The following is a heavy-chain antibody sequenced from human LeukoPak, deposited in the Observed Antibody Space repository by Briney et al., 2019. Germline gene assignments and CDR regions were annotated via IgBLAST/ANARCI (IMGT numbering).Heavy chain of an antibody. CDR3: ARVGIAARTLYNWFDP. CDR1: GFTFSSYN. D-gene: IGHD6-6*01. CDR2: ITSSSSYI. V-gene: IGHV3-21*06. Sequence: GGSLRLSCAASGFTFSSYNMNWVRQAPGKGLEWVSSITSSSSYIYYADSVKGRFTISRDNAKNSLYLQMDSLRVEDTAEYYCARVGIAARTLYNWFDPWGQGTLVTVSS. J-gene: IGHJ5*02.